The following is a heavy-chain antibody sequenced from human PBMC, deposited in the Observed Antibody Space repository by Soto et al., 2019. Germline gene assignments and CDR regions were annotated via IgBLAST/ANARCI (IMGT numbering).Heavy chain of an antibody. CDR2: VIPIIGEG. CDR3: ASPAVNDLDADSSAFDI. CDR1: GGTFSSQT. V-gene: IGHV1-69*02. D-gene: IGHD1-1*01. Sequence: QVQLVQSGAEVKEPGSSVKVSCKVSGGTFSSQTINWVRQVPGQGLEWMGSVIPIIGEGKYAQSFLGRVTITADRSTSTAYMELSSLSCEDTAVYYCASPAVNDLDADSSAFDIWGQGTMVTVSS. J-gene: IGHJ3*02.